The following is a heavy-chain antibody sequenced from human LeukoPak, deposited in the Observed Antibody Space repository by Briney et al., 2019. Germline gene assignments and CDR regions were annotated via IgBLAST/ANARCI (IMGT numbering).Heavy chain of an antibody. CDR1: EFTFSNYW. CDR3: AGCSAVTTYYYSYYMDI. Sequence: GGSLRLSCAASEFTFSNYWMSWVRLAPGKGMEWVANIKQDGSGTYYVDSVKGRFTISRDNAKNSLYLQMNSLRAEDTAVYYCAGCSAVTTYYYSYYMDIWGKGTTVTVSS. D-gene: IGHD4-17*01. CDR2: IKQDGSGT. J-gene: IGHJ6*03. V-gene: IGHV3-7*01.